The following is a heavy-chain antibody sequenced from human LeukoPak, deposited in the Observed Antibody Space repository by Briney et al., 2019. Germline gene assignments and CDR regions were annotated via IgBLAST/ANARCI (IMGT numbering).Heavy chain of an antibody. CDR2: IKSKTDGGTT. D-gene: IGHD3-10*01. CDR1: GFTFSNAW. Sequence: GGSLRLSCAASGFTFSNAWMSWVRQAPGKGLEWVGRIKSKTDGGTTDYAAPVKGRFTISRDDSKNTLYLQMNSLRAEDTAVYYCASILLWYVYDYWGQGTLVTVSS. CDR3: ASILLWYVYDY. J-gene: IGHJ4*02. V-gene: IGHV3-15*01.